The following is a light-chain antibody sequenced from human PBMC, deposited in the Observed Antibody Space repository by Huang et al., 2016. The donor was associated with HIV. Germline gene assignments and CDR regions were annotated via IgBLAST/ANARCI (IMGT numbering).Light chain of an antibody. J-gene: IGKJ4*01. CDR3: QPSYSALT. Sequence: DIQMTQSPSSLSASVGDRVSITCRAGQSISTYLNWYQQKPGKAPKLLIYAASRLQSGVPSRFSGSGSGTEFTLSISSLQPEDFATYYCQPSYSALTFGGGTKVEIK. CDR2: AAS. CDR1: QSISTY. V-gene: IGKV1-39*01.